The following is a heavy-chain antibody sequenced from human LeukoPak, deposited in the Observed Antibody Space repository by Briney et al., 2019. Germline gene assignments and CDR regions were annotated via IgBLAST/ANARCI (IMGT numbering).Heavy chain of an antibody. V-gene: IGHV4-59*01. CDR1: GGSMSSYY. CDR3: ARLPGRDCSSTSCRFLRASDI. CDR2: IYSFGNT. D-gene: IGHD2-2*01. J-gene: IGHJ3*02. Sequence: SETLSLTCSVSGGSMSSYYWSWIRQPPGKGLEWIGYIYSFGNTNYNPSLKSRITISIDTSKNQFSLKLSSVTAADTAVYYCARLPGRDCSSTSCRFLRASDIWGQGTMVTVSS.